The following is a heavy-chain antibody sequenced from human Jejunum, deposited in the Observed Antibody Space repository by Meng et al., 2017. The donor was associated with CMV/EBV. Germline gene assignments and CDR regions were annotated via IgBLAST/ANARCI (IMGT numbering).Heavy chain of an antibody. V-gene: IGHV4-39*07. CDR2: MYYDGSQ. CDR3: AFMRGQPRRNYFDF. D-gene: IGHD1-14*01. J-gene: IGHJ5*01. Sequence: SGGSLSSSSTCWGWVRQPPGKGLEWIGNMYYDGSQYYNPSLKSRVSIFADLSRNQFSLRLASVSAADTAMYYCAFMRGQPRRNYFDFWGPGTLVTVSS. CDR1: GGSLSSSSTC.